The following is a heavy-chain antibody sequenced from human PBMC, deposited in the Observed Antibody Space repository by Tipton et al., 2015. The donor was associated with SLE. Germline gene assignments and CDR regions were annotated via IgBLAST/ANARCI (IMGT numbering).Heavy chain of an antibody. Sequence: QVQLVQSGAEVKKPGASVRVSCKASGYTFTTYGISWVRQAPGQGLEWMGWISTYNGNTNYAQKLQGRVTMTSDTSTSTAYMELRSLRSDDTAIYYCARVRVDTAMGVFDFWGQGTPVTVSS. J-gene: IGHJ4*02. CDR1: GYTFTTYG. D-gene: IGHD5-18*01. V-gene: IGHV1-18*01. CDR3: ARVRVDTAMGVFDF. CDR2: ISTYNGNT.